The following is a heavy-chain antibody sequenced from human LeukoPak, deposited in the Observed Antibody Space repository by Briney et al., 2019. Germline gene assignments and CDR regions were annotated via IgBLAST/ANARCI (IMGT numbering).Heavy chain of an antibody. D-gene: IGHD3-3*02. CDR1: GGSISSYY. V-gene: IGHV4-59*01. CDR2: IYYSGST. J-gene: IGHJ4*02. Sequence: SETLSLTCTVSGGSISSYYWSWIRQPPGKGLEWIGYIYYSGSTNYNPSLKSRVTISVDTSKNQFSLKLSPVTAADTAVYYCARLRRSRLAEFDYWGQGTLVTVSS. CDR3: ARLRRSRLAEFDY.